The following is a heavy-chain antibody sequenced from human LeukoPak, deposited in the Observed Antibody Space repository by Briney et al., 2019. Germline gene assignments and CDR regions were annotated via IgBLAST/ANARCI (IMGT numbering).Heavy chain of an antibody. V-gene: IGHV4-34*01. CDR3: AGGARGYSINWFDP. D-gene: IGHD6-13*01. CDR2: INHSGST. Sequence: SESLSLACALYGASFSDYYWGSIRQPPGEGLEWIVDINHSGSTNYKPSINGRVTITVVTPKIQSSTEPSSVTAEGTGVYYGAGGARGYSINWFDPWGQGTLVTVSS. CDR1: GASFSDYY. J-gene: IGHJ5*02.